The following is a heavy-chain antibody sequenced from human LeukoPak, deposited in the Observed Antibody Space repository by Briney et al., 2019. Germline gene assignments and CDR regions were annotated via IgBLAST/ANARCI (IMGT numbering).Heavy chain of an antibody. Sequence: ASVKVSCKASGYTFTSYGISWVRQAPGQGLEWMGLISAYNGNTNYAQKLQGRVTMTTDTSTSTAYMELSRLRSDDTAVYYCARAIAQYCSSTSCYYYYMDVWGKGTTVTVSS. CDR3: ARAIAQYCSSTSCYYYYMDV. CDR1: GYTFTSYG. V-gene: IGHV1-18*01. J-gene: IGHJ6*03. D-gene: IGHD2-2*01. CDR2: ISAYNGNT.